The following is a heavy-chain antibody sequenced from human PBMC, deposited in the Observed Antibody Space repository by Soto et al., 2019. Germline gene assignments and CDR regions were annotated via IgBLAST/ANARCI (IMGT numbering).Heavy chain of an antibody. D-gene: IGHD2-2*01. J-gene: IGHJ5*02. CDR2: VYYSGSS. V-gene: IGHV4-30-4*01. Sequence: PSLTCTVSGDSISGGASFWSWIRQPPGKGLEWIANVYYSGSSYYNPSLKSRLTISVDTTKNQFSLQLKSMTAADTAVYYCAELSCTSSTCYFPGWFDPWGQGTLVTVSS. CDR1: GDSISGGASF. CDR3: AELSCTSSTCYFPGWFDP.